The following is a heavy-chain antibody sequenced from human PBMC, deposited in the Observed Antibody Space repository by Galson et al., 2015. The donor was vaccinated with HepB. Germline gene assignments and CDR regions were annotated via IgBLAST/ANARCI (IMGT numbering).Heavy chain of an antibody. J-gene: IGHJ5*02. D-gene: IGHD2-15*01. CDR1: GFTFSSYG. V-gene: IGHV3-30*18. CDR3: AKDPARVVVVATGWFDP. CDR2: ISYDGSNK. Sequence: SLRLSCAASGFTFSSYGMHWVRQAPGKGLEWVAVISYDGSNKYYADSVKGRFTTSRDNSKNTLYLQMNSLRAEDTAVYYCAKDPARVVVVATGWFDPWGQGTLVTVSS.